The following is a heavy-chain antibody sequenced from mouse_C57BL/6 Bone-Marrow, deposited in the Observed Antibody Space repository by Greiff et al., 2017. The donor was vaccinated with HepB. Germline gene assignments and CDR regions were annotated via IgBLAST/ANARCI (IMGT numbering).Heavy chain of an antibody. J-gene: IGHJ4*01. V-gene: IGHV1-78*01. CDR3: ARRHPITTVVAGNAMDY. CDR1: GYTFTDHT. CDR2: IYPRDGST. D-gene: IGHD1-1*01. Sequence: VQLQQSDAELVKPGASVKISCKVSGYTFTDHTIHWMKQRPEPGLEWIGYIYPRDGSTKYNEKFKGKATLTADNSSSTAYMQLTSLTSEDSAVYFCARRHPITTVVAGNAMDYWGQGTSVTVSS.